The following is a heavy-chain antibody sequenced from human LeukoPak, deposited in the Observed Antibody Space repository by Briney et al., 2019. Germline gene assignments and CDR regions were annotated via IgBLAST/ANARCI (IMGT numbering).Heavy chain of an antibody. Sequence: GGSLRLSCAASGFTFSSYWMSWVRQAPGKGLELVANIKQDGSEKYYVDSVKGRFTISRDNAKNSLYLQMNSLRAEDTAVYYCARDSDDFWSGYPHMDVWGKGTTVTVSS. D-gene: IGHD3-3*01. CDR2: IKQDGSEK. J-gene: IGHJ6*03. V-gene: IGHV3-7*01. CDR3: ARDSDDFWSGYPHMDV. CDR1: GFTFSSYW.